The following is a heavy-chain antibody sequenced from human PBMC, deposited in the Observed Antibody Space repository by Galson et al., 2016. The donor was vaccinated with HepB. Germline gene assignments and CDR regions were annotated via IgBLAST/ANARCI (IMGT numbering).Heavy chain of an antibody. CDR3: ARFKPEGEMPTIPVGSLDY. CDR2: TSPNGAYT. Sequence: SLRLSCAASGSTFSNYAIHWVRQAPGKGLEIVSATSPNGAYTYYAEFVKGRFTVSRDNSRNTLFLQMTSLRLEDTGVYYCARFKPEGEMPTIPVGSLDYWGLGTLVTISS. CDR1: GSTFSNYA. J-gene: IGHJ4*02. V-gene: IGHV3-64*04. D-gene: IGHD5-24*01.